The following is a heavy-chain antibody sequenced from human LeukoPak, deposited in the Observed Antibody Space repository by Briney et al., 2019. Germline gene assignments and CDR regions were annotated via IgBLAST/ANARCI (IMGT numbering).Heavy chain of an antibody. Sequence: ASVKVSCKASGYTFTGYYMHWVRQAPGQGLEWMGWINPNSGGTNYAQKFQGRVTMTRDTSISTAYMELSRLRSDDTAVYYCARDYDPVAGSPFDYWGQGTLVTVSS. V-gene: IGHV1-2*02. CDR1: GYTFTGYY. D-gene: IGHD6-19*01. J-gene: IGHJ4*02. CDR2: INPNSGGT. CDR3: ARDYDPVAGSPFDY.